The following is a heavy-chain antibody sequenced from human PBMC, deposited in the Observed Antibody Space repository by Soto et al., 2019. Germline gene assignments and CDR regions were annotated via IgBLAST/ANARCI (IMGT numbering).Heavy chain of an antibody. CDR3: ARDHSGSYPLYYYGMDV. V-gene: IGHV3-74*01. J-gene: IGHJ6*02. CDR1: GFTFSSYW. Sequence: GGSLRLSCAASGFTFSSYWMHWVRQAPGKGLVWVSRINSDGSSTSYADSVKGRFTISRDNAKNTLYLQMNSLRAEDTAVYYCARDHSGSYPLYYYGMDVWGQGTTVTVSS. CDR2: INSDGSST. D-gene: IGHD1-26*01.